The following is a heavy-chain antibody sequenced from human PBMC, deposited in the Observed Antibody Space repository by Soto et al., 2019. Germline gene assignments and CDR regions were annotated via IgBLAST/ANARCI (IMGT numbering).Heavy chain of an antibody. J-gene: IGHJ6*02. V-gene: IGHV3-23*01. CDR3: VKLPVTTASYYYFGMDV. D-gene: IGHD4-4*01. CDR2: ISGSGIST. CDR1: GFPFSTYP. Sequence: GGSLRLSCAASGFPFSTYPMNWVRQVPGKGLEWVSGISGSGISTFYADSVKGRFTVSRDNSKNTVYLQMNRLRAEDTALYYCVKLPVTTASYYYFGMDVWGQGTTVTVSS.